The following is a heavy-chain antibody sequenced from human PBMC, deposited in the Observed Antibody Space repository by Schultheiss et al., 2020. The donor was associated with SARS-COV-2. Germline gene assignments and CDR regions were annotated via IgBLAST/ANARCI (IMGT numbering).Heavy chain of an antibody. Sequence: GGSLRLSCAASGFTVSSNYVTWVRQAPGKGLVWVSRINNDGSNAVYADSVKGRFTISRDNAKNSLDLQMNSLRAEDTAVYYCAKEKLNYFDYWGQGTLVTVSS. J-gene: IGHJ4*02. CDR1: GFTVSSNY. V-gene: IGHV3-74*01. CDR2: INNDGSNA. D-gene: IGHD1-7*01. CDR3: AKEKLNYFDY.